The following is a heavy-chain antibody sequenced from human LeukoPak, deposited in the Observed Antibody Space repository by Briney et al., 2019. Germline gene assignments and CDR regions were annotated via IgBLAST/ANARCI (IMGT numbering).Heavy chain of an antibody. CDR3: ARDGSGRDIDF. V-gene: IGHV3-33*01. Sequence: GGSLRLSCAPSGLTFSIYGWHWVRQAPGKGLVWVAVISNDGRNQHYADSVRGRFTISRNGSKTTVYLEMNSLRVEDTALYYCARDGSGRDIDFWGQGTLVTVSS. D-gene: IGHD1-26*01. J-gene: IGHJ4*02. CDR1: GLTFSIYG. CDR2: ISNDGRNQ.